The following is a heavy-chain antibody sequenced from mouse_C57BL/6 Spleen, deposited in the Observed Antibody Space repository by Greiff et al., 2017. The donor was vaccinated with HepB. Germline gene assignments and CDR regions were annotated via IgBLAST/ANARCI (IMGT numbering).Heavy chain of an antibody. V-gene: IGHV1-59*01. CDR2: IDPSDSYT. Sequence: VQLQQPGAELVRPGTSVKLSCKASGYTFTSYWMHWVKQRPGQGLEWIGVIDPSDSYTNYNQKFKGKATLTVDTSSSTAYMQLSSLTSEDSAVYYCAREDYGSSLYAMDYWGQGTSVTVSS. CDR1: GYTFTSYW. CDR3: AREDYGSSLYAMDY. D-gene: IGHD1-1*01. J-gene: IGHJ4*01.